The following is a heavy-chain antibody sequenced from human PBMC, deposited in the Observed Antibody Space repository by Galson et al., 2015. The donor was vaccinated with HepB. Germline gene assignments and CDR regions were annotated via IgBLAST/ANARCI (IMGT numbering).Heavy chain of an antibody. J-gene: IGHJ2*01. Sequence: SVKVSCKASGYTFTSYYMHWVRQAPGQGLEWMGIINPSGGSTSYAQKLQGRVTMTRDTSTSTVYMELSSLRSEDTAVYYCAKGSYGFGYFDLWGRGTLVTVSS. CDR2: INPSGGST. CDR1: GYTFTSYY. V-gene: IGHV1-46*04. D-gene: IGHD1-26*01. CDR3: AKGSYGFGYFDL.